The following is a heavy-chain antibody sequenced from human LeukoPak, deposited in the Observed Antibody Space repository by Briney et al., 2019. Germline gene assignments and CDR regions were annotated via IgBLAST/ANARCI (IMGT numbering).Heavy chain of an antibody. CDR1: GFTFSSYW. Sequence: GGSLRLSCAASGFTFSSYWMHWVRQPPGKGLVWVSRINSDGSSTSYADSVKGRFTISRDNAKNTLYLQMNSLRAEDTAVYYCARKMMRGLRMDPWFDPWGQGTLVTVSS. CDR2: INSDGSST. V-gene: IGHV3-74*01. D-gene: IGHD5-12*01. CDR3: ARKMMRGLRMDPWFDP. J-gene: IGHJ5*02.